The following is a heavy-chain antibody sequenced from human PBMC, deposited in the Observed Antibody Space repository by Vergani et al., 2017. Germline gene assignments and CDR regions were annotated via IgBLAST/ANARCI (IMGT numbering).Heavy chain of an antibody. CDR1: GYSFSRNW. CDR2: IYPGDSDT. D-gene: IGHD3-22*01. J-gene: IGHJ3*02. CDR3: ARTYYYDSSGYSRAFDI. V-gene: IGHV5-51*03. Sequence: EVQLEPSGAAVKTPGESLEISCKGSGYSFSRNWIAWVRERPGQGLEWMGMIYPGDSDTRYSPSFQGQVTISADKSISTAYLQWSSLKASDTAMYYCARTYYYDSSGYSRAFDIWGQGTMVTVSS.